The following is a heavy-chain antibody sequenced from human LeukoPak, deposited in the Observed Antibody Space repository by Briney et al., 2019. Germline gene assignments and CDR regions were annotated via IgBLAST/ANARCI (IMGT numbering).Heavy chain of an antibody. CDR3: ARVQMIDRNYFDY. V-gene: IGHV3-48*03. D-gene: IGHD3-22*01. J-gene: IGHJ4*02. Sequence: GGSLRLYCAASGFTFSSYEMNWVRQAPGKGLEWVSYISSSGSTIYYADSVKGRFTISRDNAKNSLYLQMNSLRAEDTAVYYCARVQMIDRNYFDYWGQGTLVTVSS. CDR1: GFTFSSYE. CDR2: ISSSGSTI.